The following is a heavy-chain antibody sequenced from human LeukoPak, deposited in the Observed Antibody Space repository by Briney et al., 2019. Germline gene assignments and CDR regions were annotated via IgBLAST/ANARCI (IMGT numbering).Heavy chain of an antibody. Sequence: PGGSLRLSCAASGFSLSTYGVSWVRQPPGKGLEWVSGITGTGGSTYYADSVKGRFTVSRDTSKNTLYLQMNSLRAEDKAIYYCAKDHGTAVAGFYYWGQGTLVTVSS. CDR3: AKDHGTAVAGFYY. J-gene: IGHJ4*02. D-gene: IGHD6-19*01. V-gene: IGHV3-23*01. CDR2: ITGTGGST. CDR1: GFSLSTYG.